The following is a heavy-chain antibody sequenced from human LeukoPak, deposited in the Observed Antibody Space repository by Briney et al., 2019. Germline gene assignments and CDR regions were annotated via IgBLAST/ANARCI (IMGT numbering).Heavy chain of an antibody. CDR1: GFTFSSYW. V-gene: IGHV3-74*01. Sequence: QTGGSLRLSCAASGFTFSSYWMHWVRQAPGKGLVWVSRIHSDGTTTSYADSVKGRFTVSRDNAKNTLYLQMNSLRAEDTAVYYCARGRYCTVGSCSPAWFDPWGQGALVTVSS. CDR2: IHSDGTTT. D-gene: IGHD2-8*02. J-gene: IGHJ5*02. CDR3: ARGRYCTVGSCSPAWFDP.